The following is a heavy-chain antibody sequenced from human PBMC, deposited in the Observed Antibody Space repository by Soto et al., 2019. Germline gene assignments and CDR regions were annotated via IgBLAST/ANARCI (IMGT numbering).Heavy chain of an antibody. CDR2: IYHSGTT. Sequence: SETLSLTCAFSGFSIRSGGYSWSWIRQPPGKGLEWIGYIYHSGTTYYNPSLKSRVTISRDNSKNTLYLQMGSLRAEDMAVYYCARRIPFGYGMDVWGQRTTVTVSS. CDR3: ARRIPFGYGMDV. V-gene: IGHV4-30-2*02. J-gene: IGHJ6*02. CDR1: GFSIRSGGYS. D-gene: IGHD2-21*01.